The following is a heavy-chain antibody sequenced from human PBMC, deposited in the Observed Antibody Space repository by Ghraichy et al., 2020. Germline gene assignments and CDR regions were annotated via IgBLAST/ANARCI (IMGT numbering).Heavy chain of an antibody. CDR3: ARRLG. J-gene: IGHJ4*02. Sequence: GGSLRLSCATSGFTFNIYWMNWVRQAPGKGLEWVANIKQDGSEKYYVDSVKGRFTISRDNAKNSLYLQMNSLRAEDTAVYYCARRLGWGQGTLVTVS. CDR1: GFTFNIYW. CDR2: IKQDGSEK. D-gene: IGHD3-16*01. V-gene: IGHV3-7*01.